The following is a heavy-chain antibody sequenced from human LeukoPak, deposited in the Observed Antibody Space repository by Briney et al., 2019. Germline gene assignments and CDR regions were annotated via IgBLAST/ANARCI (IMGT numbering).Heavy chain of an antibody. CDR3: ARHRSGWLQSSFDY. Sequence: PSETLSLTCSVSGMSISSYYWTWIRQPAGKGLEWIGRFYTSGSTNYNPSLKSRVTISVDTSKNQFSLKLSSVTAADTAVYYCARHRSGWLQSSFDYWGQGTLVTVSS. D-gene: IGHD5-24*01. J-gene: IGHJ4*02. CDR1: GMSISSYY. V-gene: IGHV4-4*07. CDR2: FYTSGST.